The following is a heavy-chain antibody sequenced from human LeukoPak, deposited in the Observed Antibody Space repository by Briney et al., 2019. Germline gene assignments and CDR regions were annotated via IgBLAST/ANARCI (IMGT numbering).Heavy chain of an antibody. CDR3: ARDLYSSGFLFDF. CDR2: INPSDGST. J-gene: IGHJ4*02. V-gene: IGHV1-46*01. D-gene: IGHD3-22*01. Sequence: ASVKVSCKASGYTFTNYYIHWVRQAPGQGLEWIGIINPSDGSTSNAQKFQGRITMTRDTSTSAVYMDLTSLRPEDTAVYYCARDLYSSGFLFDFWGQGTLVTVTS. CDR1: GYTFTNYY.